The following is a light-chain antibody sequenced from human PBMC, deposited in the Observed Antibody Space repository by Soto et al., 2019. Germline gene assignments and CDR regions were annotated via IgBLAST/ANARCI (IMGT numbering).Light chain of an antibody. J-gene: IGKJ3*01. Sequence: DIQMTQSPSSLSASVGDRITITCQASQDISKYLIWYQQTPGKAPKFLIYEASNLERGVPSRFSGSGSGTDFTFTINSLQPEDIATYYCQQYHSLSFTFGPGTKLDIK. V-gene: IGKV1-33*01. CDR3: QQYHSLSFT. CDR1: QDISKY. CDR2: EAS.